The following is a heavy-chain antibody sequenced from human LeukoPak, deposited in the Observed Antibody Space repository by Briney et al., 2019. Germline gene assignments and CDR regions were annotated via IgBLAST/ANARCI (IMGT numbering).Heavy chain of an antibody. J-gene: IGHJ6*02. CDR3: ARDPAATIYTARAYYYYYGMDV. V-gene: IGHV1-18*04. D-gene: IGHD6-25*01. CDR1: GYTFTGYY. CDR2: ISAYNGNT. Sequence: GASVKVSCKASGYTFTGYYMHWVRQAPGQGLEWMGWISAYNGNTNYAQKLQGRVTMTTDTSTSTAYMELRSLRSDDTAVYYCARDPAATIYTARAYYYYYGMDVWGQGTTVTVSS.